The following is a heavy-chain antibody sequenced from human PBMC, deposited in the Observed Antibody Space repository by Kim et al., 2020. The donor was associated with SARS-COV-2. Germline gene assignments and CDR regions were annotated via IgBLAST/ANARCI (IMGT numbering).Heavy chain of an antibody. CDR2: GSEK. J-gene: IGHJ4*02. CDR3: AKGRGFDY. V-gene: IGHV3-7*01. Sequence: GSEKNYVDPVKGRFTISRDNAKNSLYLQMSSLGAEDTAVYYCAKGRGFDYWGQGTLVTVSS.